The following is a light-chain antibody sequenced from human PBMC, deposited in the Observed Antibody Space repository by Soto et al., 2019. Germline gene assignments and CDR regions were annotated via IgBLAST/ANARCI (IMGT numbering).Light chain of an antibody. V-gene: IGKV3-11*01. CDR2: DAT. CDR1: QSISNY. J-gene: IGKJ1*01. CDR3: QQRTDWPRT. Sequence: EIVLTQSPATLSLSPGERATLSCRASQSISNYLAWYQQKPGQAPSLLIYDATNRASGTPARFSGAGSGTDFTLSISSLEPADFAVYYCQQRTDWPRTFGQGTEVEIK.